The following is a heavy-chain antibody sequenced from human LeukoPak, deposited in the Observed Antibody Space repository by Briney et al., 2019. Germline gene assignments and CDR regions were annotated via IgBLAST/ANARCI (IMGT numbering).Heavy chain of an antibody. CDR1: GLTFSSYG. J-gene: IGHJ4*02. D-gene: IGHD3-22*01. V-gene: IGHV3-30*18. Sequence: GGSLRLSCAASGLTFSSYGMHWVRQAPGKGLEWVAVISYDGSNKYYADSVKGRFTISRDNSKNTLYLQMNSLRAEDTAVYYCAKETYYYDSSGWYFDYWGQGTLVTVSS. CDR2: ISYDGSNK. CDR3: AKETYYYDSSGWYFDY.